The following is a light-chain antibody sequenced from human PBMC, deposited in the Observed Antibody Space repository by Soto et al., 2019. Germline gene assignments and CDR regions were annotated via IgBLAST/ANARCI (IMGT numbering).Light chain of an antibody. CDR2: SNN. V-gene: IGLV1-44*01. CDR1: TSNIGRNT. J-gene: IGLJ2*01. CDR3: GAWDDSLTGVV. Sequence: QSVLTQPPSASGTPGQRVTISCSGSTSNIGRNTVHWYQQLPGTAPKLLIYSNNQRPSGVPDRFSGSKSGTSASLAISGLPSEDEADYYCGAWDDSLTGVVFGGATKLTVL.